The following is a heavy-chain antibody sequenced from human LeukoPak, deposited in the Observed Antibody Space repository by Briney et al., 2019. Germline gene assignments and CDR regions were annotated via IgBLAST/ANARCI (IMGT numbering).Heavy chain of an antibody. V-gene: IGHV3-23*01. Sequence: PGGSLRLSCAASGFTFSSYAMSWVRQAPGKGLEWVSAISGSGGSTYYADSVKGRFTTSRDNSKNTLYLQMNSLRAEDTAVYYCANLGAYGYCSGGSCYRSDYWGQGTLVTVSS. CDR3: ANLGAYGYCSGGSCYRSDY. D-gene: IGHD2-15*01. CDR2: ISGSGGST. J-gene: IGHJ4*02. CDR1: GFTFSSYA.